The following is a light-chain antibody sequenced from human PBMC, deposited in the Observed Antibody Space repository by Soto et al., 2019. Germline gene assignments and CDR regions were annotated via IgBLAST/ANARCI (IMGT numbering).Light chain of an antibody. V-gene: IGKV3-11*01. CDR2: DAS. CDR3: QQRSNWPPEIT. J-gene: IGKJ5*01. Sequence: EIVLTQSPATLSLSPGERATHSCRASQSVSSYLAWYQQKPGQAPRLLIYDASNRATGIPARFSGSGSGTDFTLTISSLEPEDFAVYYCQQRSNWPPEITFGQGTRLEI. CDR1: QSVSSY.